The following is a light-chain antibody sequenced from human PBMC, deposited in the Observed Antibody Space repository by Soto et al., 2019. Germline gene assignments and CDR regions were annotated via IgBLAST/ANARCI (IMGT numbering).Light chain of an antibody. CDR3: SSYTSSSTLGV. CDR2: EVS. J-gene: IGLJ1*01. CDR1: SSDVGGYNY. Sequence: QSALTQPASVSGSPGQSSTISFTGTSSDVGGYNYVSWYQQHPGKAPKLMIYEVSNRPSGVSNRFSGSKSGNTASLTISGLQAEDEADYYCSSYTSSSTLGVFGTGTKVTVL. V-gene: IGLV2-14*01.